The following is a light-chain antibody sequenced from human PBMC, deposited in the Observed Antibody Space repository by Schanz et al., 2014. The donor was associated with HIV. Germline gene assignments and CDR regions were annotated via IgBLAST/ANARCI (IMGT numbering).Light chain of an antibody. CDR2: DVS. J-gene: IGLJ2*01. CDR3: CSYAGSSTFHVV. Sequence: QSALTQPRSVSGSPGQSVTISCTGTSSDVGGYNYVSWYQQHPGKAPKLMIYDVSNRPSGVSNRFSGSKSGNTASLTISGLQAEDEADYYCCSYAGSSTFHVVFGGGTKLTVL. CDR1: SSDVGGYNY. V-gene: IGLV2-11*01.